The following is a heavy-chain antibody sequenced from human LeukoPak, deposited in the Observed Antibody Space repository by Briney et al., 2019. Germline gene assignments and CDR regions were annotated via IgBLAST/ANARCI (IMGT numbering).Heavy chain of an antibody. J-gene: IGHJ4*02. CDR3: ARAYSGSSLAAGY. Sequence: SGGSLRLSCAASGFTFSSYSMNWVRQAPGKGLEWVSSISSSSYIYYADSVKGRFTISRGNAKNSLYLQMNSLRAEDTAVYYCARAYSGSSLAAGYWGQGTLVTVSS. CDR1: GFTFSSYS. V-gene: IGHV3-21*01. CDR2: ISSSSYI. D-gene: IGHD1-26*01.